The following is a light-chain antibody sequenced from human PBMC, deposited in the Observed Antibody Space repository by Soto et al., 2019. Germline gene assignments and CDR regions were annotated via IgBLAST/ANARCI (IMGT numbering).Light chain of an antibody. V-gene: IGLV2-8*01. J-gene: IGLJ1*01. CDR1: SSDVGGYNF. CDR2: EVI. Sequence: QSVLTQPPSASGSPGQSVTISCTGSSSDVGGYNFVSWYQQHPGKAPKLVIYEVIKRPSGVPDRFSGSKSGNTASLTVSGLQAEDEADYYCSSYADSNIYVFGTGTKLTVL. CDR3: SSYADSNIYV.